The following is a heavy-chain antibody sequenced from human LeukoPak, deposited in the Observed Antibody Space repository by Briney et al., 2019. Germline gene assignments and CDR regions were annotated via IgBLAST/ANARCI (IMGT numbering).Heavy chain of an antibody. Sequence: SETLSLTCTVSGGSISSYYWSWIRQPPGKGLEWIGYIYYSGSTNYNPSLKSRVTISVDTSRNQFSLKLSSVTAADTAVYYCARVGGYPSIPDYWGQGTLVTVSS. J-gene: IGHJ4*02. V-gene: IGHV4-59*01. D-gene: IGHD5-18*01. CDR3: ARVGGYPSIPDY. CDR2: IYYSGST. CDR1: GGSISSYY.